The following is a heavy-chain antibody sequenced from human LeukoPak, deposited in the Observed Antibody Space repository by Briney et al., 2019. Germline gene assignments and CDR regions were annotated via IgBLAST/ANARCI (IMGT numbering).Heavy chain of an antibody. CDR1: GFIFSDAW. J-gene: IGHJ4*02. Sequence: GGSLRLSCAASGFIFSDAWMNWVRQAPGKGLEWVGRIKSKTDGGAKDYAASVMGRFTTSRDDSKNTLYLQMNSLKTEDTAVYYCATVGDILTPYYDYWGQGSLVTVSS. V-gene: IGHV3-15*01. D-gene: IGHD3-9*01. CDR3: ATVGDILTPYYDY. CDR2: IKSKTDGGAK.